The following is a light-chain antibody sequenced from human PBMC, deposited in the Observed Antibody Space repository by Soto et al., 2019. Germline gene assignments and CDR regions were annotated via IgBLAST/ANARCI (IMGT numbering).Light chain of an antibody. V-gene: IGKV3-20*01. CDR2: GAS. Sequence: EIVLTQSPGTLSFSPGERATLTCRASQSVSSSYLAWFQQKPGQAPRLLIYGASSRATGIPDRFSGSGSGTDSTLTISRLEPEDFAVYYCQQYVNAPFTFGPGTKVDIK. CDR1: QSVSSSY. J-gene: IGKJ3*01. CDR3: QQYVNAPFT.